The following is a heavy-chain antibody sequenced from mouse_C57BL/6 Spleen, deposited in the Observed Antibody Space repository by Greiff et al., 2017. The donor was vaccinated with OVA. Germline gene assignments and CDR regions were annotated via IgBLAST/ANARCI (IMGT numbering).Heavy chain of an antibody. CDR2: IDPENGDT. J-gene: IGHJ1*03. Sequence: EVQLQESGAELVRPGASVKMSCTASGFNIKDDYMHWVKQRPEQGLEWIGWIDPENGDTEYASKFQGKATITADTSSNTAYLQLSSLTSEDTAVYYCTTEGPYFDVWGTGTTVTVSS. V-gene: IGHV14-4*01. CDR3: TTEGPYFDV. CDR1: GFNIKDDY. D-gene: IGHD3-3*01.